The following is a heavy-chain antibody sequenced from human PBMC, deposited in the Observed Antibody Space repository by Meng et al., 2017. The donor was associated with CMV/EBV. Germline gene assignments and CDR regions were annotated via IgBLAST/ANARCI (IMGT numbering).Heavy chain of an antibody. CDR2: ISYDGSNK. V-gene: IGHV3-30-3*01. CDR1: GFTFSSYA. D-gene: IGHD2-2*01. CDR3: ARDGCSSTSCFYFDY. Sequence: GESLKISCAASGFTFSSYAMHWVRQAPGKGLEWVAVISYDGSNKYYADSVKGRFTISRDNSKNTLYLQMNSLRAEDTAVYYCARDGCSSTSCFYFDYWGQGMLVTVSS. J-gene: IGHJ4*02.